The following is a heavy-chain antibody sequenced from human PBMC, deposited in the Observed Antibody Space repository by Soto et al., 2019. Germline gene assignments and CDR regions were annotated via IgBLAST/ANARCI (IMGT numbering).Heavy chain of an antibody. CDR1: GLSLSISGVG. CDR2: IFSNDDK. V-gene: IGHV2-5*01. D-gene: IGHD3-10*01. CDR3: THMGGSGLFGMDV. J-gene: IGHJ6*02. Sequence: QIPLKESGPTLVKPTQNLTLTCTFSGLSLSISGVGVGWVRQPPGQALEWLALIFSNDDKRYSPSLKSRLTITKDTSKSQVVLIMTNIDPVDTATYYCTHMGGSGLFGMDVWGQGTTVTVSS.